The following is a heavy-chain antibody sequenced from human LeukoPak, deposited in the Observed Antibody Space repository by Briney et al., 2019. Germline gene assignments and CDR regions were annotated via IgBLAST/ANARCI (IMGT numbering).Heavy chain of an antibody. D-gene: IGHD2-8*02. Sequence: PGGSLRLSCAASGFPFSRYWMHWVRQAPGKGLVWVSYIDTEGSTTSYADSVKGRFTISRDNAKNTLYLQMNSLRAEDTAIYYCAREGSYLNTGASYYLHWFDPWGQGTLVTVSS. CDR1: GFPFSRYW. CDR2: IDTEGSTT. J-gene: IGHJ5*02. V-gene: IGHV3-74*01. CDR3: AREGSYLNTGASYYLHWFDP.